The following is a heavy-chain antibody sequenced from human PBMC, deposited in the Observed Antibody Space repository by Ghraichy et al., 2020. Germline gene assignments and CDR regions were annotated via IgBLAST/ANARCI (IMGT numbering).Heavy chain of an antibody. J-gene: IGHJ6*02. D-gene: IGHD3-16*01. CDR1: GFNVSTNY. V-gene: IGHV3-53*04. CDR3: ARGDSPYHMNV. Sequence: GGSLRLSCVASGFNVSTNYLMWVRQAQGKGLEWVSVIYSGTATAYADSVQGRFTISRHSSKNTLYLQMDSLRAEDTAVYYCARGDSPYHMNVWGQGTTVIVSS. CDR2: IYSGTAT.